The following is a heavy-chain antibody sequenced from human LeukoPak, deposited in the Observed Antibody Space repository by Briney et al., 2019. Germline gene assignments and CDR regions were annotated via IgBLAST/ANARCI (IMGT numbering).Heavy chain of an antibody. CDR2: IYTSGST. D-gene: IGHD6-19*01. CDR3: ARERGVGAVAGGWFDP. V-gene: IGHV4-61*02. CDR1: GGSISSGSYY. J-gene: IGHJ5*02. Sequence: SQTLSLTCTVSGGSISSGSYYWSWIRQPAGKGLEWIGRIYTSGSTNYNPSLKSRVTISVDTSKNQFSLKLSSVPAADTAVYYCARERGVGAVAGGWFDPGAREPWSPSPQ.